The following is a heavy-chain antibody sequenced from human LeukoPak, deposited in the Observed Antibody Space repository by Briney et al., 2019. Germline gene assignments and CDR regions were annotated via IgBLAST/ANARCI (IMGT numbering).Heavy chain of an antibody. CDR2: INPNSGGT. J-gene: IGHJ4*02. D-gene: IGHD6-13*01. V-gene: IGHV1-2*02. CDR1: GYTFTGYY. CDR3: ARGFSSWYLSPYYLEY. Sequence: GASVEVSCKASGYTFTGYYMHWVRQVPGQALEWMGWINPNSGGTNYAQKFQGRVTMTRDTSITTAYMELSRLRSDDTAVYYCARGFSSWYLSPYYLEYCGQGTPVTVSS.